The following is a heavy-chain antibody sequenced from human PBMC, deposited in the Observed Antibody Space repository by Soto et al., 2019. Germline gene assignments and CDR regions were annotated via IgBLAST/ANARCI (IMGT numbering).Heavy chain of an antibody. CDR3: ARTGVAAIYFDY. CDR1: GGSISSGDYY. D-gene: IGHD3-10*01. Sequence: SETLSLTCTVSGGSISSGDYYWSWIRQPPGKGLEWIGYIYYSGSTYYNPSLKSRVTISVDTSKSQFSLKLSSVTAADTAVYYCARTGVAAIYFDYWGQGTLVTVSS. V-gene: IGHV4-30-4*01. J-gene: IGHJ4*02. CDR2: IYYSGST.